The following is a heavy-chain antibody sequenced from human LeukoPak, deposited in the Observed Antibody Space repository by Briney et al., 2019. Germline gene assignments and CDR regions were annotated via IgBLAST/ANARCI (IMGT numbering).Heavy chain of an antibody. CDR1: GYTFTNYD. J-gene: IGHJ4*02. Sequence: ASVKVSCKASGYTFTNYDINWVRQATGQGLEWMGWMNPNSGNTGYAQNFQGRVTITRNTSISTAYMGLSSLRSEDTAVYYCARLVGLHSSRVFDFWGQGTLVTVSS. CDR2: MNPNSGNT. V-gene: IGHV1-8*03. D-gene: IGHD6-13*01. CDR3: ARLVGLHSSRVFDF.